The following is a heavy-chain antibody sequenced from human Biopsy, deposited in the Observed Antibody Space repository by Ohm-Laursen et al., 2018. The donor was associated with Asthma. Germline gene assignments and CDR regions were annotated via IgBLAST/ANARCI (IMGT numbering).Heavy chain of an antibody. CDR1: VLTFSSYG. Sequence: SLRLSCTASVLTFSSYGMVWVRLAPGKGLEWVALISNDGANKFYADSVQGRFTISRDNSKNTLDLQMNSLRGDDMAVYYCVRWRSGYPDHYSDFWGLGTLVTVSS. D-gene: IGHD2-21*01. CDR2: ISNDGANK. J-gene: IGHJ4*02. CDR3: VRWRSGYPDHYSDF. V-gene: IGHV3-30*03.